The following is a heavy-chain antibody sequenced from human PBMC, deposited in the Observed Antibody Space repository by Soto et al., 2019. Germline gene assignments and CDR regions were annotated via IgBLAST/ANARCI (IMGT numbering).Heavy chain of an antibody. CDR1: GFTFSSYS. Sequence: PGGSLRLSCAASGFTFSSYSMNWVRQAPGKGLEWVSSISSSSSYIYYADSVKGRFTISRDNAKNSLYLQMNSLRAEDTAVYYCARDQKVRGVNYYYGMDVWGQGTTVTVSS. J-gene: IGHJ6*02. V-gene: IGHV3-21*01. CDR3: ARDQKVRGVNYYYGMDV. CDR2: ISSSSSYI. D-gene: IGHD3-10*01.